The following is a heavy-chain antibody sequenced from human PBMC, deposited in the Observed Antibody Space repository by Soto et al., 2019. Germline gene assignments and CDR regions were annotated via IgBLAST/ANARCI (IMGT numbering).Heavy chain of an antibody. Sequence: QVQLQESGPGLVKPSQTLSLTCTVSGGSISTGGYYWTWIRQHPGKGLEWIGYIYYSGSTYYNPALKSRVTISVDTSKNQFSLKLSSVTAADTAVYYCARGLSVTLFDNWGQGTLVTVSS. J-gene: IGHJ4*02. CDR1: GGSISTGGYY. D-gene: IGHD4-17*01. CDR3: ARGLSVTLFDN. CDR2: IYYSGST. V-gene: IGHV4-31*03.